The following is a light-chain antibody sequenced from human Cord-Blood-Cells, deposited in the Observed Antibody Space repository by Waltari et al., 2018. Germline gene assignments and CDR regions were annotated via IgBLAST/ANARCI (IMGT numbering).Light chain of an antibody. CDR3: SSYTSSSTWV. J-gene: IGLJ3*02. V-gene: IGLV2-14*01. Sequence: QSALTQPASVSGSPGQSITISCTGTSSDVGGYNYVSWYQQHPGKAPKLMIYDVSKRPSGVSNCFSGSKSGNTASLPISGLQAEDEAEYYCSSYTSSSTWVFGGGTKLTVL. CDR2: DVS. CDR1: SSDVGGYNY.